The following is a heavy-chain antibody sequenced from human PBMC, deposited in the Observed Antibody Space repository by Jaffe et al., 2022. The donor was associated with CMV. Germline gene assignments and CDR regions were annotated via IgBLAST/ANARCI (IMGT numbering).Heavy chain of an antibody. CDR3: AHTAGYYAYYYYYGMDV. CDR2: IYWNDDK. V-gene: IGHV2-5*01. J-gene: IGHJ6*02. CDR1: GFSLSTSGVG. Sequence: QITLKESGPTLVKPTQTLTLTCTFSGFSLSTSGVGVGWIRQPPGKALEWLALIYWNDDKRYSPSLKSRLTITKDTSKNQVVLTMTNMDPVDTATYYCAHTAGYYAYYYYYGMDVWGQGTTVTVSS. D-gene: IGHD2-15*01.